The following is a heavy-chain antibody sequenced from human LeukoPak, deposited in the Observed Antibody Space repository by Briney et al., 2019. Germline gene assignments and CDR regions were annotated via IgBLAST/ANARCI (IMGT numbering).Heavy chain of an antibody. CDR3: VRGYSFGPYGMDV. D-gene: IGHD2-15*01. J-gene: IGHJ6*02. CDR1: GFPFSSYA. V-gene: IGHV3-64D*09. Sequence: PGGSLRLSCSASGFPFSSYAMPRVRQAPGKGLEYVSAISDSGGSTYYADSVKGRFTISRDNSKNTLYLQMSSLRAEDTAVYFCVRGYSFGPYGMDVWGQGTTVTVSS. CDR2: ISDSGGST.